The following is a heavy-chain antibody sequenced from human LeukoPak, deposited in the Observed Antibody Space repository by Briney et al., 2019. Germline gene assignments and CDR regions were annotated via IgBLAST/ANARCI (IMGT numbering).Heavy chain of an antibody. CDR2: ISAYNGNT. CDR3: ARDRGQYSYGHTYYFDY. V-gene: IGHV1-18*01. D-gene: IGHD5-18*01. CDR1: GYTFTSYG. J-gene: IGHJ4*02. Sequence: ASVKVSCKASGYTFTSYGISWVRQAPGQGLEWMGWISAYNGNTNYAQKLQGRVTMTTDTSTSTAYMELRSLRSDDTAVYYCARDRGQYSYGHTYYFDYWGQGTLVTVSS.